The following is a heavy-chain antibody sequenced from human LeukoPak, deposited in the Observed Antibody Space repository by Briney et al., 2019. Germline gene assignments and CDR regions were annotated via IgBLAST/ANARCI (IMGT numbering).Heavy chain of an antibody. CDR2: IYYSGST. CDR3: ARGPGDSGSYLPYFDY. J-gene: IGHJ4*02. V-gene: IGHV4-59*01. CDR1: GGSISSYY. Sequence: PSETLSLTCTVSGGSISSYYWSWIRQPPGKGLEWIGYIYYSGSTNYNPSLKSRVTISVDTSKNQFSLKLSSVTAADTAVYYCARGPGDSGSYLPYFDYWGQGTLVTVSS. D-gene: IGHD1-26*01.